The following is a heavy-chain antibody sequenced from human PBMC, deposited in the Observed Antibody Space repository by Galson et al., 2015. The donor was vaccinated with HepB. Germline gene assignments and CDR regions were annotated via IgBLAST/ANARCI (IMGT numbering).Heavy chain of an antibody. D-gene: IGHD6-13*01. CDR3: ASARGYSSSWHPFDY. CDR1: GFTFSSYW. V-gene: IGHV3-7*03. CDR2: IKQDGSEK. Sequence: SLRLSCAASGFTFSSYWMSWVRQAPGKGLEWVANIKQDGSEKYYVDSVKGRFTISRDNAKNSLYLQMNSLRAEDTAVYYCASARGYSSSWHPFDYWGQGTLVTVSS. J-gene: IGHJ4*02.